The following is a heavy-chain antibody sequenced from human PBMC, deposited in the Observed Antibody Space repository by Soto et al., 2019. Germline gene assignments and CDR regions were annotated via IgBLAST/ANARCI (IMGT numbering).Heavy chain of an antibody. V-gene: IGHV3-23*01. CDR1: GFTFRRFV. CDR2: ITESGYTS. J-gene: IGHJ4*02. Sequence: GGSLRLSCSASGFTFRRFVMSWVRQAPGKGLEWVADITESGYTSNEADSVKGRFTISRDNSKSTLYLQMNSLRAEDRAVYYCARAGYCADGRCYSGPFDYWGQGALVTVSS. D-gene: IGHD2-15*01. CDR3: ARAGYCADGRCYSGPFDY.